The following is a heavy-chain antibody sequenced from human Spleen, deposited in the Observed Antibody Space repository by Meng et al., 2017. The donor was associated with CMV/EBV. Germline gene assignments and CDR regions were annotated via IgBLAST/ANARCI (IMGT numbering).Heavy chain of an antibody. V-gene: IGHV4-34*01. CDR1: GGFFSGYY. CDR3: ARSVAYYYYGMDV. Sequence: SETLSLTCAVYGGFFSGYYWSWIRQPPGKGLEWIGEINHSGSTNYNPSLKSRVTISVDTSKNQFSLKLSSVTAADTAVYYCARSVAYYYYGMDVWGQGTTVTVSS. J-gene: IGHJ6*02. D-gene: IGHD4-23*01. CDR2: INHSGST.